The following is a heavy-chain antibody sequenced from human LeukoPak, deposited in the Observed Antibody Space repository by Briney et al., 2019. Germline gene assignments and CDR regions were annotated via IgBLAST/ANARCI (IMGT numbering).Heavy chain of an antibody. CDR1: GFTVSSNY. D-gene: IGHD2-21*02. CDR2: IYSGGST. J-gene: IGHJ4*02. V-gene: IGHV3-66*01. Sequence: GGSLRLSCAASGFTVSSNYMSWVRQAPGKGLEWVSVIYSGGSTYYADSVKGRFTISRDNAKNSLYLQMNSLRAEDTAVYYCARDAAVTAIRAGFDYWGQRTLVTVSS. CDR3: ARDAAVTAIRAGFDY.